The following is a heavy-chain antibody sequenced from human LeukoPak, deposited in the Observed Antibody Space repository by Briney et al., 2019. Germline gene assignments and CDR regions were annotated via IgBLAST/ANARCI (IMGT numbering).Heavy chain of an antibody. D-gene: IGHD6-6*01. CDR2: IYYSGST. Sequence: SETLSLTCTVSGGSISSSSYYWGWIRQPPGKGLEWIGGIYYSGSTYYNPSLKSRVTISVDTSKNQFSLKLSSVTAADTAVYYCARERVAAPGKALDIWGQGTMVTVSS. V-gene: IGHV4-39*07. CDR1: GGSISSSSYY. J-gene: IGHJ3*02. CDR3: ARERVAAPGKALDI.